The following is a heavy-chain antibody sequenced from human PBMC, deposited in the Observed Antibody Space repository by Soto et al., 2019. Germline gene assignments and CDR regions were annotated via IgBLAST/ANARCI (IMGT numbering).Heavy chain of an antibody. CDR1: GITFSIYG. CDR2: ISSTSSSI. J-gene: IGHJ4*02. Sequence: ASVKVSCVVSGITFSIYGMNWVRQAPGKGLEWVSFISSTSSSIWYADSMKGRFTVSRDNARNSLYLQINSLRAEDTAVYFCARAPIDYWGRGTLVTVS. V-gene: IGHV3-21*06. CDR3: ARAPIDY.